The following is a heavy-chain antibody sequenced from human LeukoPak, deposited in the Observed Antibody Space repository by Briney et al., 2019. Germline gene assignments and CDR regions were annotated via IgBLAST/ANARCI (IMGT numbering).Heavy chain of an antibody. CDR2: INHSGST. J-gene: IGHJ4*02. Sequence: SETLSLTCTVSGGSISSYYWSWIRQPPGKGLEWIGEINHSGSTNYNPSLKSRVTISVDTSKNQFSLKLSSVTAADTAVYYCARHHYYDSSGTYYFDHWGQGTLVTVSS. D-gene: IGHD3-22*01. V-gene: IGHV4-34*01. CDR3: ARHHYYDSSGTYYFDH. CDR1: GGSISSYY.